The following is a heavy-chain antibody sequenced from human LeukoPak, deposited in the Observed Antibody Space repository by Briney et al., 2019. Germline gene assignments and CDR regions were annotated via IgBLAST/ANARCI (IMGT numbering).Heavy chain of an antibody. CDR3: ARDHELGEWELHGSDY. CDR1: GYSFADYY. Sequence: ASVKVSCKASGYSFADYYMHWVRQAPGQGLEWMGWIKPNSGGTRSAQKFQGRVTMTRDTSISTAYMELSRLRSDDTAVYYCARDHELGEWELHGSDYWGQGTLVTVSS. CDR2: IKPNSGGT. J-gene: IGHJ4*02. D-gene: IGHD1-26*01. V-gene: IGHV1-2*02.